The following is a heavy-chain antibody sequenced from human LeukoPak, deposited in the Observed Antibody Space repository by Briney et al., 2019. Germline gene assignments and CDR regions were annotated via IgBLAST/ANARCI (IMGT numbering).Heavy chain of an antibody. Sequence: SETLSLTCTVSGASISSYYWSWIRLPAGKGLEWIGRGSTSGSTNSNPSLKSRVTMSVETAKNQFSLKLSSVTAADTAVYYCARDSYFGSGNYYIDYWGQGTLVTVSS. CDR2: GSTSGST. CDR3: ARDSYFGSGNYYIDY. V-gene: IGHV4-4*07. D-gene: IGHD3-10*01. J-gene: IGHJ4*02. CDR1: GASISSYY.